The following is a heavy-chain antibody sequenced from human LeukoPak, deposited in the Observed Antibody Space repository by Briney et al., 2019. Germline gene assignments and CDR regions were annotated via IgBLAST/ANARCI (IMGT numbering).Heavy chain of an antibody. Sequence: GGSLRLSCAASGFIFSSNWMSWVRLAPGKGLEWVANIKEDGTETYYVDSVKGRFTISRDNAKNSLYLQMDSLRVEDTAVYYCAKEGRSLQTYWGQGTLVTVSS. CDR1: GFIFSSNW. CDR3: AKEGRSLQTY. V-gene: IGHV3-7*03. D-gene: IGHD5-24*01. CDR2: IKEDGTET. J-gene: IGHJ4*02.